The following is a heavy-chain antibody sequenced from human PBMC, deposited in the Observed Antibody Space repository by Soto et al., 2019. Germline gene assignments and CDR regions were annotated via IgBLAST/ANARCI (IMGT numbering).Heavy chain of an antibody. J-gene: IGHJ3*01. Sequence: EVQVSESGGGLVRPGGSLRLSCAAYGFIFTNYAMNWVRQAPGKGLEWVSVIGGRGNSAYYADSVQGRFTISRDNSKNTLSLQMSSLKADDTAIYYCVREGRCYFDFWGRGTMVTVSS. CDR2: IGGRGNSA. D-gene: IGHD2-21*01. V-gene: IGHV3-23*01. CDR3: VREGRCYFDF. CDR1: GFIFTNYA.